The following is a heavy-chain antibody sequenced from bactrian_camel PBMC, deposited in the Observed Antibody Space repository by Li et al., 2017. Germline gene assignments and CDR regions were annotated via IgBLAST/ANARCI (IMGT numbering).Heavy chain of an antibody. D-gene: IGHD3*01. CDR3: ATKGPEDCYTGSRWAD. J-gene: IGHJ4*01. CDR1: RYTYSSYC. V-gene: IGHV3S26*01. Sequence: HVQLVESGGGSVQAGGSLRLSCAASRYTYSSYCMGWLRQAPGKGREGVATIDTHGRTSYADSVKGRFTISKDNAKNTLYLRMNSLKPEDTAMYYCATKGPEDCYTGSRWADWGQGTQGTVS. CDR2: IDTHGRT.